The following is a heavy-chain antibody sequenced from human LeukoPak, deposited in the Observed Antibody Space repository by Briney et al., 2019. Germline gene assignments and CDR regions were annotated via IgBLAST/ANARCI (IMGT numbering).Heavy chain of an antibody. CDR2: INPSGGST. Sequence: GASVKVPCKASGYTFTNYYMHWMRQAPGQGLEWMGIINPSGGSTSYAQKFRGRVTMTRDTSTSTVYMELSSLRSEDTAVYYCARPDRTSAINLDYWGQGTLVTVSS. CDR1: GYTFTNYY. V-gene: IGHV1-46*01. D-gene: IGHD1-7*01. CDR3: ARPDRTSAINLDY. J-gene: IGHJ4*02.